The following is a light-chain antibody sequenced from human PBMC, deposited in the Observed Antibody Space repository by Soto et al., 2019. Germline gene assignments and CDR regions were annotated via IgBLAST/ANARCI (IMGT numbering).Light chain of an antibody. Sequence: QSVLTQPPSASGTPGQRVTISCSGSSSNIGSNYVYWYQHLPGTAPKLLIHRNNQRPSGVPDRFSGSKSGTSASLAISGLRSEDEAAYYCAAWDDSLGVYVVFGGGTKLTVL. CDR3: AAWDDSLGVYVV. CDR2: RNN. J-gene: IGLJ2*01. V-gene: IGLV1-47*01. CDR1: SSNIGSNY.